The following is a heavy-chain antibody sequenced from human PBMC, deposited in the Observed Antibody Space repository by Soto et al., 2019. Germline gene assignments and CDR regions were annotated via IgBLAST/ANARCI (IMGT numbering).Heavy chain of an antibody. Sequence: SETLSLTCTVSGGSLSSYYWNWIRQPPGKGLEWIGYIYYSGSTYYNPSLKSRVTISVDTSKNQFSLKLSSVTAADTAVYYCARLGAQEIDPWGQGTLVTVSS. CDR2: IYYSGST. CDR3: ARLGAQEIDP. CDR1: GGSLSSYY. J-gene: IGHJ5*02. D-gene: IGHD3-16*01. V-gene: IGHV4-59*08.